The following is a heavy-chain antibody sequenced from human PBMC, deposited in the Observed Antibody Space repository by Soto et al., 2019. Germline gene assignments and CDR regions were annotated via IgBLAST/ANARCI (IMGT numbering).Heavy chain of an antibody. CDR2: ISYDGSNK. Sequence: PGGSLRLSCAASGFTFSSYAMHWVRQAPGKGLEWVAVISYDGSNKYYADSVKGRFTISRDNSKNTLYLQMNSLRAEDTAVYYCARVYGSWIEAVGDYWGQGTLVTVSS. CDR3: ARVYGSWIEAVGDY. CDR1: GFTFSSYA. J-gene: IGHJ4*02. V-gene: IGHV3-30-3*01. D-gene: IGHD6-13*01.